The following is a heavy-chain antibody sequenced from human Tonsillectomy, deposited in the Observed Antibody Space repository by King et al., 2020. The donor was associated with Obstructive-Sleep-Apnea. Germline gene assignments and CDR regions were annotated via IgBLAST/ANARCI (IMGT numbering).Heavy chain of an antibody. D-gene: IGHD6-19*01. CDR1: GFTFSSYW. CDR3: ARAGYSSGWYLRNYYYYGMDV. CDR2: INSDGSST. J-gene: IGHJ6*02. V-gene: IGHV3-74*01. Sequence: EVQLVESGGGLVQPGGSLRLSCAASGFTFSSYWMHWVRQAPGKGLVWVSRINSDGSSTSYADSVKGRFTSSRDNAKNTLYLQMNSLRAEDTAVYYCARAGYSSGWYLRNYYYYGMDVWGQGTTVTVSS.